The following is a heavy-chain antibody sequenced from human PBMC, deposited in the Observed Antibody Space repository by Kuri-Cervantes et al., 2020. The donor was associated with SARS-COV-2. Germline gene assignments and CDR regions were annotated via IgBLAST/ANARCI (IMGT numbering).Heavy chain of an antibody. J-gene: IGHJ3*02. V-gene: IGHV4-34*12. Sequence: SQTLSLTCGVSGASFGNYHWSWVRQPPGKGLEWIGDIIYSGSTNYSPSLKSRVTISVDTSKNQFSLNLASVTAADTAVYYCARLSLGPAVTGGFDIWGQGTMVTVSS. D-gene: IGHD4-17*01. CDR3: ARLSLGPAVTGGFDI. CDR1: GASFGNYH. CDR2: IIYSGST.